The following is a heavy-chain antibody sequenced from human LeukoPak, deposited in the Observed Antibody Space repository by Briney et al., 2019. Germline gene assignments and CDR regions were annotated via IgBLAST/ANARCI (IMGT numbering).Heavy chain of an antibody. J-gene: IGHJ4*02. Sequence: GGSLRLSCAASGFTFDDYAMHWVRQAPGKGLEWVSGISWNSGSIGYADSVKGRFTISRDNAKNSLYLQMNSLRAEDTALYYCAKDIEDTAMANTIDYWGQGTLVTVSS. CDR1: GFTFDDYA. CDR3: AKDIEDTAMANTIDY. CDR2: ISWNSGSI. V-gene: IGHV3-9*01. D-gene: IGHD5-18*01.